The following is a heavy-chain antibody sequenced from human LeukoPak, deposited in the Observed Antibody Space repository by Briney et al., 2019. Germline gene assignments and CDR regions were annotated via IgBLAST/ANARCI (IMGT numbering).Heavy chain of an antibody. Sequence: ASVKVSCKVSGYTLTELSMHWVRQAPGKGLEWMGGFDPEDGETIYAQKFQGRVTMTEDTSTGTAYMELSSLRSEDTAVYYCATVFVPAAPNRNAFDIWGQGTMVTVSS. J-gene: IGHJ3*02. CDR1: GYTLTELS. CDR2: FDPEDGET. D-gene: IGHD2-2*01. V-gene: IGHV1-24*01. CDR3: ATVFVPAAPNRNAFDI.